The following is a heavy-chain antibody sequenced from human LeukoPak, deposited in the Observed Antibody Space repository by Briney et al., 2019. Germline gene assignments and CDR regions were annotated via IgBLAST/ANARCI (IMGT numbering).Heavy chain of an antibody. CDR2: IYYRGTT. Sequence: PSETLSLTCTVSGGSISSSSYYWDWIRQPPGKGLEWIGSIYYRGTTYYNPSLKSRVAISVDTSKNQFSLRLSSVTAADTAVYYCARQGGTLNWFDPWGQGTLVTVSS. V-gene: IGHV4-39*01. CDR1: GGSISSSSYY. J-gene: IGHJ5*02. D-gene: IGHD1-7*01. CDR3: ARQGGTLNWFDP.